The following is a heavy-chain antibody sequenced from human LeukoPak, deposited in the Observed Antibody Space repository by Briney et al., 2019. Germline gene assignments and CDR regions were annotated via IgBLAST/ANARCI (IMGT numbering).Heavy chain of an antibody. D-gene: IGHD2-15*01. CDR2: INHSGST. CDR3: AGGIVVVAATGFDP. Sequence: SETLSLTCAVYGGSFSGYYWSWIRQPPGKGLEWIGEINHSGSTNYNPSLKSRVTISVDMSKNQFSLKLSSVTAADTAVYYCAGGIVVVAATGFDPWGQGTLVTVSS. J-gene: IGHJ5*02. V-gene: IGHV4-34*01. CDR1: GGSFSGYY.